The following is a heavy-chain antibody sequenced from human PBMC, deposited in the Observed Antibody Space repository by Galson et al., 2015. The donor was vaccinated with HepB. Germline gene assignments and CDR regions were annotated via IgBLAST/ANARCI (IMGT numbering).Heavy chain of an antibody. V-gene: IGHV1-18*01. J-gene: IGHJ4*02. Sequence: SVKVSCKASGYTFTSYSISWVRQAPGQGLEWMGWISAYNGNTNYARKLQGRVIMTTDTSTSTAYMELRSLRSDDTAVYYCARDRVPDVLVWFGELSKYYYFDLWGQGTLVTVSS. CDR2: ISAYNGNT. D-gene: IGHD3-10*01. CDR1: GYTFTSYS. CDR3: ARDRVPDVLVWFGELSKYYYFDL.